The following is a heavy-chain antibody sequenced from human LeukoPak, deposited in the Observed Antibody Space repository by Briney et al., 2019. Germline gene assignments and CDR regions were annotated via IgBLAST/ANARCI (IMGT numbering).Heavy chain of an antibody. Sequence: SGGSLRLSCAASGFTFSSYAMSWVRQAPGKGLEWVSAVSGSGGSTYYADSVKGRFTISRDNSKNTLYLQMNSLRAEDTAVYYCANLGNYDSSSDYWGQGTLVTVSS. CDR1: GFTFSSYA. V-gene: IGHV3-23*01. D-gene: IGHD3-22*01. CDR3: ANLGNYDSSSDY. J-gene: IGHJ4*02. CDR2: VSGSGGST.